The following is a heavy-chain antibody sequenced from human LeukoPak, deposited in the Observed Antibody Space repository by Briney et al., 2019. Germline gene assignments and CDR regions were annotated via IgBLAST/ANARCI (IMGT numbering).Heavy chain of an antibody. CDR3: ATIAELYSSGWYPLGY. CDR2: IYYSGST. CDR1: GGSISSYY. D-gene: IGHD6-19*01. Sequence: KPSETLSLTCTVSGGSISSYYWSWIRQPPGKGLEWIGYIYYSGSTNYNPSLKSRVTISVDTSKNQFSLKLSSVTAADTAVYYCATIAELYSSGWYPLGYWGQGTLVTVSS. J-gene: IGHJ4*02. V-gene: IGHV4-59*01.